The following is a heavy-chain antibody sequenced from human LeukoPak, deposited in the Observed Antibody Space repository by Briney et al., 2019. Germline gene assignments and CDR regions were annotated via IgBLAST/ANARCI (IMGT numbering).Heavy chain of an antibody. CDR2: IIPILGIA. J-gene: IGHJ4*02. CDR3: ARVDTAMVIDY. Sequence: SVEVSCKASGGTFSSYAISWVRPAPGQGREWMGRIIPILGIANYAQKFQGRVTITADKSTSTAYMELSSLRSEDTAVYYCARVDTAMVIDYWGQGTLSPSPQ. D-gene: IGHD5-18*01. CDR1: GGTFSSYA. V-gene: IGHV1-69*04.